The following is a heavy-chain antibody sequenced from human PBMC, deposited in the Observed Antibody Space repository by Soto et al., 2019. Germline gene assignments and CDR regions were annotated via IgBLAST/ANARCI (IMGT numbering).Heavy chain of an antibody. CDR1: GGTFSSYA. CDR3: ARPLAYCGGDCYPANWYFDL. V-gene: IGHV1-69*12. Sequence: QVQLVQSGAEVKKPGSSVKVSCKASGGTFSSYAISWVRQAPGQGLEWMGGIIPIFGTANYAQKFQGRVTITADEATSTAYMELSSLRSEDTAVYYCARPLAYCGGDCYPANWYFDLWGRGTLVTVSS. CDR2: IIPIFGTA. J-gene: IGHJ2*01. D-gene: IGHD2-21*02.